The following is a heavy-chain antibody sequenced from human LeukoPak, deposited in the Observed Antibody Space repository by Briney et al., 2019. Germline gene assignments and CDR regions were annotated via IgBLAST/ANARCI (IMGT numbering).Heavy chain of an antibody. CDR3: ARDRGHYYDSREIDY. CDR2: IYYSGST. D-gene: IGHD3-22*01. CDR1: GGSISSSSYY. V-gene: IGHV4-39*07. Sequence: SETLSLTCTVSGGSISSSSYYWGWIRQPPGKGLEWIGSIYYSGSTYYNPSLKSRVTISVDTSKNQFSLKLSSVTAADTAVYYCARDRGHYYDSREIDYWGQGTLVTVSS. J-gene: IGHJ4*02.